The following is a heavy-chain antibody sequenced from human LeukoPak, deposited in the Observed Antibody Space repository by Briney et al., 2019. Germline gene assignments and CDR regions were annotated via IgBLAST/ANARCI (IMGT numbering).Heavy chain of an antibody. Sequence: SETLSLTCTVSGGSISSYYWSWIRQPPGKGLEWIGYIYYSGSTNYNPSLKSRVTISVDTSKNQFSLKVSSVTAADTAVYYCASLHGYGSGRPRGQGTLVTVSS. CDR2: IYYSGST. J-gene: IGHJ5*02. D-gene: IGHD3-10*01. CDR3: ASLHGYGSGRP. V-gene: IGHV4-59*08. CDR1: GGSISSYY.